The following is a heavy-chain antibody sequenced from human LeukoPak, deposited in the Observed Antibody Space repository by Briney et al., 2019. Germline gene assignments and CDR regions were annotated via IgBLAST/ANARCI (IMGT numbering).Heavy chain of an antibody. CDR3: ASRPNCNRANCLSYSDY. V-gene: IGHV3-23*01. CDR2: IGGSDGDT. Sequence: GGSLRLSCAASGFTFSGFGITWVRQAPGKGLEWVSVIGGSDGDTYYADPVKGRFSMSRDNSRNMVFLQMNSLRVEDTAVYYCASRPNCNRANCLSYSDYWGQGTLVTVSS. D-gene: IGHD2/OR15-2a*01. CDR1: GFTFSGFG. J-gene: IGHJ4*02.